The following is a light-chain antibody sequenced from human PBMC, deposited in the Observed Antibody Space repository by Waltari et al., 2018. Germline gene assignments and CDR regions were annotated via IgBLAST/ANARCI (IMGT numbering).Light chain of an antibody. CDR1: SRAVGGYTY. Sequence: QSALTQPRSVSGSPGQSVTISCTGTSRAVGGYTYVSWYQHHPDKAPKRMIYDVSKRPSGVPDRFSGSKSGNTASLTISGLQAEDEADYYCCSYAGTYPVVFGGGTKLTVL. V-gene: IGLV2-11*01. CDR3: CSYAGTYPVV. CDR2: DVS. J-gene: IGLJ2*01.